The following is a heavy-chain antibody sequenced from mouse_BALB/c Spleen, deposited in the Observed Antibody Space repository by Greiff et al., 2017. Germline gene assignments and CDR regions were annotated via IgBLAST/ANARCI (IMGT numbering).Heavy chain of an antibody. Sequence: QVHVKQPGAELVKPGASVKLSCKASGYTFTSYWMHWVKQRPGQGLEWIGEIDPSDSYTNYNQKFKGKATLTVDKSSSTAYMQLSSLTSEDSAVYYCARMANWDVRYAMDYWGQGTSVTVSS. CDR3: ARMANWDVRYAMDY. CDR2: IDPSDSYT. J-gene: IGHJ4*01. CDR1: GYTFTSYW. D-gene: IGHD4-1*01. V-gene: IGHV1-69*02.